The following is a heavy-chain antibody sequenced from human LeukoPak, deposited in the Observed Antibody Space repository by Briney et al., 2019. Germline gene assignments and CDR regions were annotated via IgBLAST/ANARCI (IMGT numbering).Heavy chain of an antibody. Sequence: GGSLRLSCAASGFTFDDYAMHWVRQAPGKGQEWVSLISWDGGSTYYADSVKGRFTISRDNSKNSLYQQMNSLRAEDTALYYCAKDGLGQPDYWGQGTLVTVSS. CDR2: ISWDGGST. D-gene: IGHD1-1*01. V-gene: IGHV3-43D*04. J-gene: IGHJ4*02. CDR1: GFTFDDYA. CDR3: AKDGLGQPDY.